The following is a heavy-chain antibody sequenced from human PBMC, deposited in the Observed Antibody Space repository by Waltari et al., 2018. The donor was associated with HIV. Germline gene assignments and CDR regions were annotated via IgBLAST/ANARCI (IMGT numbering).Heavy chain of an antibody. V-gene: IGHV4-61*02. CDR1: GGSISSGSYY. CDR3: AREGYDYPYYYYGMDV. CDR2: IYTSGRT. D-gene: IGHD3-16*01. Sequence: QVQLQESGPGLVKPSQTLSLTCTVSGGSISSGSYYWSWIRQPAGKGLEWIGRIYTSGRTNYNPSLKSRVTISVDTSKNQCSLKLSSVTAADTAVYYCAREGYDYPYYYYGMDVWGQGTTVTVSS. J-gene: IGHJ6*02.